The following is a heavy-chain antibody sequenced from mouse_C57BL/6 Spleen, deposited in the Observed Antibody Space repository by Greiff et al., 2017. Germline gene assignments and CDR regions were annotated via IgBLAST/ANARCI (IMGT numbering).Heavy chain of an antibody. CDR1: GFTFSSYT. J-gene: IGHJ4*01. D-gene: IGHD2-3*01. Sequence: EVQLVESGGGLVKPGGSLKLSCAASGFTFSSYTMSWVRQTPEKRLEWVATISGGGGNTYYPDSVKGRFTISSDNAKNTLYLQMISLRSADTALYYCARHDGYYFYAMDYWGQGTSVTVSS. V-gene: IGHV5-9*01. CDR3: ARHDGYYFYAMDY. CDR2: ISGGGGNT.